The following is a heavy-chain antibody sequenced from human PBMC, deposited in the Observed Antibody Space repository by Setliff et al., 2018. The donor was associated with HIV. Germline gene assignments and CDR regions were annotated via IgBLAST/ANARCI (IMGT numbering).Heavy chain of an antibody. Sequence: SETLSLTCSVSGGSISGHYWSWIRQPPGKGLEWIGCSYYSGSTNYNPSLKSRVTISVDTSKNQFSLKERSVTAADTAVYYCARSGSGCAITADYYMDVWGKGTTVTVSS. V-gene: IGHV4-59*11. CDR2: SYYSGST. J-gene: IGHJ6*03. CDR3: ARSGSGCAITADYYMDV. D-gene: IGHD6-19*01. CDR1: GGSISGHY.